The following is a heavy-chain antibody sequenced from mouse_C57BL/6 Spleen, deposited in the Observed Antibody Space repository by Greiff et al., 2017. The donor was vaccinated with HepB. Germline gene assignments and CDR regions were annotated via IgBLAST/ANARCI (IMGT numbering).Heavy chain of an antibody. D-gene: IGHD5-5*01. CDR3: ARGDHYPHSPYAMDY. CDR2: INPNNGGT. Sequence: EVQLQQSGPELVKPGASVKMSCKASGYTFTDYNMHWVKQSHGKSLEWIGYINPNNGGTSSNQKFKGKATLTGNKSSSTAYMELRSLTSEDSAVYYCARGDHYPHSPYAMDYWGQGTSVTVSS. CDR1: GYTFTDYN. J-gene: IGHJ4*01. V-gene: IGHV1-22*01.